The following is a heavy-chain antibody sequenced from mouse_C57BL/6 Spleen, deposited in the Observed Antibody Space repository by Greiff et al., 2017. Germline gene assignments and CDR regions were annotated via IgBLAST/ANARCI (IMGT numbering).Heavy chain of an antibody. Sequence: QVQLQQPGAELVKPGASVKLSCKASGYTFTSYWMHWVKQRPGQGLEWIGMIHPNSGSTNYNEKFKSKATLTVDKSSSTAYMQLSSLTSEDSAVYYCARPYDGYDDYYAMDYWGQGTSVTVSS. D-gene: IGHD2-9*01. CDR3: ARPYDGYDDYYAMDY. CDR1: GYTFTSYW. CDR2: IHPNSGST. V-gene: IGHV1-64*01. J-gene: IGHJ4*01.